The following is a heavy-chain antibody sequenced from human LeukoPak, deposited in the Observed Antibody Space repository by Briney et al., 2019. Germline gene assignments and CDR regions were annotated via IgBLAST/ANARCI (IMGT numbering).Heavy chain of an antibody. J-gene: IGHJ5*02. D-gene: IGHD3-10*01. V-gene: IGHV1-8*01. CDR2: MNPNRGNT. Sequence: ASVKVSCTASGYTFTSYDINWVRQATGQGLEWMGWMNPNRGNTGYAQKFQGRVTMTRNTSISTAYMELSSLRSEDTAVYYCARKGDYYGSGSYYNFVNWFDPWGQGTLVTVSS. CDR1: GYTFTSYD. CDR3: ARKGDYYGSGSYYNFVNWFDP.